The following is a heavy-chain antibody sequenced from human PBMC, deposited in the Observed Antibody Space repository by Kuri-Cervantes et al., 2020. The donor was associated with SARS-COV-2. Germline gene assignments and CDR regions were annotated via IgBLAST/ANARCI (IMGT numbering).Heavy chain of an antibody. Sequence: GESLKISCAASGFTFSSYSMNWVRQAPGKGLEWVSSISSTSSYIYYADSVKGRFTISRDNAKNSLYLQMNSLRAEDTAVYYCARDCSSPYKYYYYYYMDVWSKGTTVTVSS. CDR2: ISSTSSYI. CDR3: ARDCSSPYKYYYYYYMDV. J-gene: IGHJ6*03. CDR1: GFTFSSYS. D-gene: IGHD6-13*01. V-gene: IGHV3-21*01.